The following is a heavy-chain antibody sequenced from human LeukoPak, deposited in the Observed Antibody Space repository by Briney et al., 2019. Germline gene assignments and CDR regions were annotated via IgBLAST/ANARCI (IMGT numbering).Heavy chain of an antibody. CDR1: VYTLTGYY. CDR2: INPNSGGK. J-gene: IGHJ4*02. V-gene: IGHV1-2*02. CDR3: ARGLAVGASDY. D-gene: IGHD6-19*01. Sequence: ASVTVSCMASVYTLTGYYMHWVRQAPGQGLECMGWINPNSGGKNYAQKFQGRVTMTRDTSISTAYMELSRLRSDDTAVYYCARGLAVGASDYWGQGTLVTVSS.